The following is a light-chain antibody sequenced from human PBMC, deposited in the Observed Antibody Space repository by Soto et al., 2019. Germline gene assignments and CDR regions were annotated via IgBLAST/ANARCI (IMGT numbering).Light chain of an antibody. Sequence: EIVMTQSPATLSVSPGERATLSCRASQSVSTNLAWYQQKPGQTPRLLIFGASTRATSIPASFSGSGSGTEFTLTISSLQSEDFAVYYCQQYNNWPYITFGQGTRLEIK. CDR2: GAS. CDR3: QQYNNWPYIT. CDR1: QSVSTN. J-gene: IGKJ5*01. V-gene: IGKV3-15*01.